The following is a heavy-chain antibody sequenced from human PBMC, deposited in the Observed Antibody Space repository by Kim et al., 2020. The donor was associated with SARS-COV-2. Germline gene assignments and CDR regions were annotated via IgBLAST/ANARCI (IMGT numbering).Heavy chain of an antibody. J-gene: IGHJ4*02. Sequence: SETLSLTCTVSGYSISSGYYWGWIRQPPGKGLEWIGSIYHSGSTYYNPSLKSRVTISVDTSKNQFSLKLSSVTAADTAVYYCARPYGSGRGYYFDYWGQGTLVTVSS. CDR1: GYSISSGYY. V-gene: IGHV4-38-2*02. CDR3: ARPYGSGRGYYFDY. CDR2: IYHSGST. D-gene: IGHD3-10*01.